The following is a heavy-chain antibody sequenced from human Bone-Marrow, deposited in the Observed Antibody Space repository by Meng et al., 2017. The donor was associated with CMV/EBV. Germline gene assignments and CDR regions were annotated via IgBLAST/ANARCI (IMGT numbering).Heavy chain of an antibody. Sequence: GESLKISCAASGFTFSRYWMHWVRQAPGKGLVWVSRISSDGSTTNYADSVKGRFTISRDNAKNSLYLQMNSLRAEDTAVYYCARGKTLFDPWGQGTLVTVSS. CDR3: ARGKTLFDP. CDR2: ISSDGSTT. D-gene: IGHD3-16*01. CDR1: GFTFSRYW. J-gene: IGHJ5*02. V-gene: IGHV3-74*01.